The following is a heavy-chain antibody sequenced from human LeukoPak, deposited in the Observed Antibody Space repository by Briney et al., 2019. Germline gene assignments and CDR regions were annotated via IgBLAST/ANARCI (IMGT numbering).Heavy chain of an antibody. J-gene: IGHJ5*02. CDR3: ARGRMVRGVGNWFDP. CDR1: GYTFTSYD. Sequence: GASVKVSCKASGYTFTSYDINWVRQATGQGLKWMGWMKPNRGNTGYAQKFQGRVTMTRNTSISTAYMELSSLRSEDTAVYYCARGRMVRGVGNWFDPWGQGTLVTASS. D-gene: IGHD3-10*01. CDR2: MKPNRGNT. V-gene: IGHV1-8*01.